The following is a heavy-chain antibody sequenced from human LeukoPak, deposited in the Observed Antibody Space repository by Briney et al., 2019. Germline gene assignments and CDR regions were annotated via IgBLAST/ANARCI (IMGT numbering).Heavy chain of an antibody. Sequence: PGGSLRLSCAASGFTFSNDGMNWGCQAPGKGLEWVSSISSSSSYIYYADSVKGRFTISRDNAKNSLYLQMNSLRAEDTAVCYCARDLAAMVRGVSDYWGQGTLVTVSS. CDR2: ISSSSSYI. CDR3: ARDLAAMVRGVSDY. V-gene: IGHV3-21*01. D-gene: IGHD3-10*01. CDR1: GFTFSNDG. J-gene: IGHJ4*02.